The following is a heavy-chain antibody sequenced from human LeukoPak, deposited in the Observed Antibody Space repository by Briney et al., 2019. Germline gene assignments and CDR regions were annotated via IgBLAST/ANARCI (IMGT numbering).Heavy chain of an antibody. D-gene: IGHD3-10*01. CDR3: ARDSYYYGSGSSSYFDY. CDR1: GFTFSSYR. V-gene: IGHV3-7*01. Sequence: GGSLRLSCAASGFTFSSYRMSWVRQAPGKGLEWVANIKQDGSEKYYVDSVKGRFTISRDNAKNSLYLQMNSLRAEDTAVYYCARDSYYYGSGSSSYFDYWGQGTLVTVSS. J-gene: IGHJ4*02. CDR2: IKQDGSEK.